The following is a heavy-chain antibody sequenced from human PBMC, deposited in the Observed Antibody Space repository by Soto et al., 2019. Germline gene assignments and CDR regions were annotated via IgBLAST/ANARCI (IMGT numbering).Heavy chain of an antibody. V-gene: IGHV3-7*01. CDR2: IKQDGSER. CDR3: ATDSGTSDY. Sequence: GGSLRLSCAASGFTFSTYWMSWVRQAPGKGLEWVANIKQDGSERYYVDSVKGRFTISRDNAKNSLYLQMNSLRAEDAAVYYCATDSGTSDYWGQGTLVTVSS. J-gene: IGHJ4*02. CDR1: GFTFSTYW. D-gene: IGHD1-1*01.